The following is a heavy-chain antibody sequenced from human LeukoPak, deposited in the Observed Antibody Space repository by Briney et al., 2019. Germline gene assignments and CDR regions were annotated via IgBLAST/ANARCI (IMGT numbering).Heavy chain of an antibody. V-gene: IGHV3-21*01. CDR2: TSSRSGYI. Sequence: GGSLRLSCAASGFTFSSYSMNWVRQAPGKGLEWVSSTSSRSGYIYYADSVKGRFTISRDNAKSSLYLQMNSLRAEDTAVYYCARDFGRYYFDYWGQGTLVTVSS. CDR1: GFTFSSYS. J-gene: IGHJ4*02. D-gene: IGHD3-10*01. CDR3: ARDFGRYYFDY.